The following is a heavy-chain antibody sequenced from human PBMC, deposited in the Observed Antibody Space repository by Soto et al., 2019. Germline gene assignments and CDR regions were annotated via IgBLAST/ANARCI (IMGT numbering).Heavy chain of an antibody. CDR2: IYWDYDK. CDR1: GFSLNTGGLG. Sequence: QITLKESGPTLVKPTQTLTLTCTFSGFSLNTGGLGVGWIRQPPGKALEWLALIYWDYDKRYNPSLESRLTITRDTSKNQVVLTMTNMDPVDAGTYYCVHNRCGGDCLQSYSSHFYYGLDVWGPGTTVTVSS. CDR3: VHNRCGGDCLQSYSSHFYYGLDV. D-gene: IGHD2-21*02. V-gene: IGHV2-5*02. J-gene: IGHJ6*02.